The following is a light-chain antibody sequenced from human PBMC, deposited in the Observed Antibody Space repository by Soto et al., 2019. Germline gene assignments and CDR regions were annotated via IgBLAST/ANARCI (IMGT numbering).Light chain of an antibody. J-gene: IGKJ5*01. V-gene: IGKV1-27*01. CDR1: QGISNY. CDR3: QKYNSHPGT. Sequence: DIQMTQSPSSLSASVGDRVTITCRASQGISNYLAWYQQKPGKVPKLLIYAASTLQSGVPSRFSGTGSGTDFTLTISSLQPEDVATYSCQKYNSHPGTFGQRTRLEIK. CDR2: AAS.